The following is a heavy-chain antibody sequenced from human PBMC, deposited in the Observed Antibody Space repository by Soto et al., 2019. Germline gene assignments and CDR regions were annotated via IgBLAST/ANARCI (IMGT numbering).Heavy chain of an antibody. D-gene: IGHD6-13*01. CDR3: ARGGIAAIDY. V-gene: IGHV4-59*01. Sequence: QVQLQESGPGLVKPSETLSLTCTVSGGSISSYYWSWIRQPPGKGLEWIGYIYYSGSTNYNPSLKSRVTISVDTTKNQFTLKLSSVTAADTDVYYCARGGIAAIDYWGQGTLVTVSS. J-gene: IGHJ4*02. CDR2: IYYSGST. CDR1: GGSISSYY.